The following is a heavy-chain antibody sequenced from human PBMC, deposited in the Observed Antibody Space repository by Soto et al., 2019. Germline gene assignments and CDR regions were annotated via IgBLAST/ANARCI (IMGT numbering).Heavy chain of an antibody. CDR1: GFTFSTYT. D-gene: IGHD5-18*01. CDR3: ASFLADTTMGLLDDYYYGMDV. J-gene: IGHJ6*02. Sequence: LSCAASGFTFSTYTLTWVRQAPGKGLEWVSSISSSSTYMYYADSVKGRFTISRDNAKDSVFLQMNSLRAEDTAVYYCASFLADTTMGLLDDYYYGMDVWGQGTTVTVSS. CDR2: ISSSSTYM. V-gene: IGHV3-21*01.